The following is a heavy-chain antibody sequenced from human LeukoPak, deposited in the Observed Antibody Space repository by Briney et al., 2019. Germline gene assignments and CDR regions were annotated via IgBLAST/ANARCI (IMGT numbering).Heavy chain of an antibody. CDR2: TGLSSSYI. D-gene: IGHD2-15*01. V-gene: IGHV3-21*01. CDR1: GFSLSIYD. J-gene: IGHJ5*02. Sequence: GGSLRLSCAASGFSLSIYDMVWVRQAPGKGLEWIASTGLSSSYIGYADSVKGRFTISRDNGENSVYLQMNSLRAEDAAVYFCARERSYCSGATCSLDLWGQGTLVTVSS. CDR3: ARERSYCSGATCSLDL.